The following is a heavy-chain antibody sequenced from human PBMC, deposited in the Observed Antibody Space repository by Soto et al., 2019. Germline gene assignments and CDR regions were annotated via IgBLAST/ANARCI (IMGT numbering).Heavy chain of an antibody. J-gene: IGHJ4*02. D-gene: IGHD3-16*01. V-gene: IGHV1-18*01. CDR1: GYTFSDYG. CDR2: ISAYNGNT. CDR3: SRDRSTGEY. Sequence: QVQLVQSGGEVKKPGASVKVSCKASGYTFSDYGVSWVRQAPGQGLEWMGWISAYNGNTNYAQKFQDRVTMTTDTSTSTAYMELRSLTSDDTAIYYCSRDRSTGEYWGQGTLVIVSS.